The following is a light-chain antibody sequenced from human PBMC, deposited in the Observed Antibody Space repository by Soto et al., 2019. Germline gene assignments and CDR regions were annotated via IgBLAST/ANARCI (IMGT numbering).Light chain of an antibody. Sequence: EIVMTQSPAILSVSPGDGATLFCRASQSIRNNFLAWYQHKPGQAPRLLIHGASTRATGVPARFSGSASETEFTLTISSLQSEDFAVNYCQQYSAWPLTFGGGTKVEI. CDR2: GAS. CDR1: QSIRNN. J-gene: IGKJ4*01. V-gene: IGKV3-15*01. CDR3: QQYSAWPLT.